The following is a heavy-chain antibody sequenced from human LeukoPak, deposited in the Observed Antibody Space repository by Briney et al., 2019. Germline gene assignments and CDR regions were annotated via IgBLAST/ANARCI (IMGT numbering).Heavy chain of an antibody. J-gene: IGHJ3*02. Sequence: GGSLRLSCAASGFTLSTYNTDSVRQAPGEGLEWVSSITSRSSYYADSVKGLFTISRDNAKNSLYLQMNSLRAENTAVYYCARERVATTAFNIWGQGTMVTVSS. CDR3: ARERVATTAFNI. CDR1: GFTLSTYN. V-gene: IGHV3-21*01. D-gene: IGHD5-12*01. CDR2: ITSRSSY.